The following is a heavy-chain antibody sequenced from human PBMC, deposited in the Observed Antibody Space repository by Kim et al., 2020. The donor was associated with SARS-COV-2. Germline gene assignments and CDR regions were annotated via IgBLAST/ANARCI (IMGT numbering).Heavy chain of an antibody. CDR1: GFTFSAYE. J-gene: IGHJ4*02. V-gene: IGHV3-48*03. CDR2: INSDGTTI. Sequence: GGSLRLSCAASGFTFSAYEMNWVRQAPGKGLEWILYINSDGTTIYYADSVKGRFTVSRDNARGSLFLQMNSLRAEDMAVYYCARGARSVGVPRAIPYFDYWGRGTLVTVSS. D-gene: IGHD2-2*01. CDR3: ARGARSVGVPRAIPYFDY.